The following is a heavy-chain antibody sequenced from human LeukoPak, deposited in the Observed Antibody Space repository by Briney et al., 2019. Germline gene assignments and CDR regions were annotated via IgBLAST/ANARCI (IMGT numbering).Heavy chain of an antibody. V-gene: IGHV3-33*01. D-gene: IGHD3-22*01. CDR1: GFIFSRYG. CDR2: IWYDGSNP. J-gene: IGHJ1*01. CDR3: AILQYGHDTSGSPQAEYFQH. Sequence: GGSLRLSCTASGFIFSRYGMHWVRQAPGKGLEWAAVIWYDGSNPAYGDSVKGRFTISRDNSKNTLYLQMNSLRVEDTSVYSCAILQYGHDTSGSPQAEYFQHWGQGTLVTVSS.